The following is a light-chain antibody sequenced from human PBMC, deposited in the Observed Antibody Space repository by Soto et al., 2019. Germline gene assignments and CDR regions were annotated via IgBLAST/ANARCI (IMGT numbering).Light chain of an antibody. J-gene: IGKJ1*01. CDR3: QKYNNAPRT. CDR2: AAS. Sequence: DIQMTQSPSSLSASVGDTVTITCRASQGISNYLAGYQQKPGQVPNLLIYAASTLQSGVPSRFSGSGSGTDFTLTISSLRPDDVATYYCQKYNNAPRTFGQGTKVEI. CDR1: QGISNY. V-gene: IGKV1-27*01.